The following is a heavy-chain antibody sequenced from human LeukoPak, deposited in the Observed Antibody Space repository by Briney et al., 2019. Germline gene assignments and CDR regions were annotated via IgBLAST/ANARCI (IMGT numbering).Heavy chain of an antibody. CDR3: ARDSPPPFCSGTSCYTGSAFDI. CDR1: GFTFSSYS. J-gene: IGHJ3*02. V-gene: IGHV3-48*01. CDR2: ISSSSSTI. D-gene: IGHD2-2*02. Sequence: PGGSLRLSCAASGFTFSSYSMNWVRQAPGKGLEWVSYISSSSSTIYYADSVKGRFTISRDNAKNSLYLQMNSLRAEDTAVYYCARDSPPPFCSGTSCYTGSAFDIWGQGTMVTVSS.